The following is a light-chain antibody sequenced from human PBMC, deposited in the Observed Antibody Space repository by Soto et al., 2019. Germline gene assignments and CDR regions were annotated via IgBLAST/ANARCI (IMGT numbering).Light chain of an antibody. CDR1: QRVSSSY. Sequence: EIVLTQSPGTLSLSPGERATLSCRARQRVSSSYLAWYQQKPGQAPRLLIYGAYRRATGIPDRFSGSGSGTAFTLTISRLEPEDFVVYFCQQYGSSPTFGGGTKVEIK. CDR2: GAY. J-gene: IGKJ4*01. V-gene: IGKV3-20*01. CDR3: QQYGSSPT.